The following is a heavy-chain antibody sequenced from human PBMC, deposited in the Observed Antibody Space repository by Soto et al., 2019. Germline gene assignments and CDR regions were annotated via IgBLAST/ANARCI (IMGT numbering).Heavy chain of an antibody. D-gene: IGHD1-26*01. Sequence: ASVKVSCKASGYTFTVYYMHWVRQAPGQGLEWMGWINPKSGGTMYPQKFQGRVTMTWDTSISAAYMALTRLRSDDTAVYYCARDLAKGGGSAGFDYWGQGTLVTVSS. CDR2: INPKSGGT. V-gene: IGHV1-2*02. J-gene: IGHJ4*02. CDR1: GYTFTVYY. CDR3: ARDLAKGGGSAGFDY.